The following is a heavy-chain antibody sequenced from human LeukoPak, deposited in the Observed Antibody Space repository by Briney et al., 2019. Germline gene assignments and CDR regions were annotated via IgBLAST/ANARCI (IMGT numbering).Heavy chain of an antibody. CDR3: TRDRGTYNWLDP. V-gene: IGHV3-73*01. CDR1: GFTLSDSS. CDR2: IDRPAKSYAT. D-gene: IGHD1-26*01. Sequence: TGGSLRLSCAASGFTLSDSSINWVRQASGKGLEWVCLIDRPAKSYATAYGASVGRRFTISRDDSKNTAHLQMDSLKTEETALYYCTRDRGTYNWLDPWGQGTLVTVSS. J-gene: IGHJ5*02.